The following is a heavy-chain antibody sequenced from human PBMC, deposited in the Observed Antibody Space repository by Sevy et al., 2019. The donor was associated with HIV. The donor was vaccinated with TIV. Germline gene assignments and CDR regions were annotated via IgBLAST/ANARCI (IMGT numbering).Heavy chain of an antibody. Sequence: SETLSLTCTVSGDSLSSNDCYWAWIRQPPGKGLDWIGSIYYSGSTYYNPSLKSRVTISVDTSKNQFSLKLRSVTAADTAVYYCAREGPRIAQFDYWGQGTLVTVSS. V-gene: IGHV4-39*02. J-gene: IGHJ4*02. CDR2: IYYSGST. CDR1: GDSLSSNDCY. D-gene: IGHD6-13*01. CDR3: AREGPRIAQFDY.